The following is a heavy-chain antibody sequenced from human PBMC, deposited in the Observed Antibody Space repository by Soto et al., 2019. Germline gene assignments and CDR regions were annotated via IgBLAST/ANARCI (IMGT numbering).Heavy chain of an antibody. CDR1: GYSFTSYW. CDR3: ARRGYSYGEPYYYYGMDV. J-gene: IGHJ6*02. V-gene: IGHV5-51*01. D-gene: IGHD5-18*01. CDR2: IYPGDSDT. Sequence: PGESLKISCKGSGYSFTSYWIGWVRQIPWKGLEWMGIIYPGDSDTRYSPSFQGQVTISADKSISTAYLQWSSLKASDTAMYYCARRGYSYGEPYYYYGMDVWGQGTTVTVSS.